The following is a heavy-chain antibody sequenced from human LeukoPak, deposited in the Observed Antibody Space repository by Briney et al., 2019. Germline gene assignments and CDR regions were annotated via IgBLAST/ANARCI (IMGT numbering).Heavy chain of an antibody. CDR3: ARVPPSAHQVFSSDY. CDR1: GYTFTNYG. D-gene: IGHD1-14*01. CDR2: ISANNGET. V-gene: IGHV1-18*04. Sequence: ASLMVSCKASGYTFTNYGISWVRQAPGQGLEWMSWISANNGETRYAQNFQGRVTMTTDTSTTTAYMELRSLRSDDTAVYYCARVPPSAHQVFSSDYWGQGTQVTVSS. J-gene: IGHJ4*02.